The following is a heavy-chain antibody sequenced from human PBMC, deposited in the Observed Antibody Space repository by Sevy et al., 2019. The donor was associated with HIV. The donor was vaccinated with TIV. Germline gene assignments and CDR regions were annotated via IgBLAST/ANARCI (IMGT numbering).Heavy chain of an antibody. J-gene: IGHJ3*02. CDR1: EFTFSSYA. V-gene: IGHV3-23*01. CDR3: AKDMIVVVGEALDI. D-gene: IGHD3-22*01. Sequence: GGSLRLSCAASEFTFSSYAMSWVRQAPGKGLEWVSSISGSGGETYYADSVKGRFTISRDESKNTLYLQMNSLRVEDTAVYYCAKDMIVVVGEALDIWGQGTLVTVSS. CDR2: ISGSGGET.